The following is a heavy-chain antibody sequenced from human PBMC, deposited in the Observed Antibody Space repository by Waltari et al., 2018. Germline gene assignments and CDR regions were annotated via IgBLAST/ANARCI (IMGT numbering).Heavy chain of an antibody. V-gene: IGHV4-4*02. D-gene: IGHD2-15*01. CDR1: GDSLSSTHW. Sequence: QLQESGPGLVKPSRTLSHICAVSGDSLSSTHWWSWVRQPPGKGLEWIGQVHGSGKTNYNPSFASRVTVSLDTSTYHIALKVTSATAADTALYYCARDRGKGLYLDTWGRGILVTVSP. CDR2: VHGSGKT. J-gene: IGHJ4*02. CDR3: ARDRGKGLYLDT.